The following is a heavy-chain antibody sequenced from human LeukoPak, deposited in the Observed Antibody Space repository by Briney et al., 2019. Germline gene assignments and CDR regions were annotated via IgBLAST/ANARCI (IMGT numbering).Heavy chain of an antibody. CDR1: GGSISSGSYY. CDR3: ARDRSGYDSDNWFDP. CDR2: IYTSGNT. D-gene: IGHD5-12*01. Sequence: PSETLSLTCTVSGGSISSGSYYWSWIRQPAGKGLEWIGRIYTSGNTNYNPSLKSRVTISVDTSKNQFSLKLSSVTAADTAVYYCARDRSGYDSDNWFDPWGQGTLVTVSS. V-gene: IGHV4-61*02. J-gene: IGHJ5*02.